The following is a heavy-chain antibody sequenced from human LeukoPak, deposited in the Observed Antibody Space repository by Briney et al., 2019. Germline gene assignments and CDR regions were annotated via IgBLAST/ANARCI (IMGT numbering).Heavy chain of an antibody. V-gene: IGHV3-48*03. Sequence: GGSLRLSCAASGFTFSSYETNWVRQAPGKGLEWVSYISSSGSTIYYADSVKGRFTISRDHAKNSLYLQMNSLRAEDTAVYYCARAGGSGSYLLLPYYYYYMDVWGKGTTVTISS. CDR1: GFTFSSYE. D-gene: IGHD3-10*01. J-gene: IGHJ6*03. CDR3: ARAGGSGSYLLLPYYYYYMDV. CDR2: ISSSGSTI.